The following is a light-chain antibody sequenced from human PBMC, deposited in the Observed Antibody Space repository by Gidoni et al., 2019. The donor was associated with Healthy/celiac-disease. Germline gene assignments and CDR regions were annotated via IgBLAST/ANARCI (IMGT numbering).Light chain of an antibody. CDR3: QQYNNWPLT. CDR2: GAS. J-gene: IGKJ4*01. V-gene: IGKV3-15*01. CDR1: QSVSSN. Sequence: EIVMTQSPATLSVSPGERATLSCRASQSVSSNLVLYQQKPGQAPRLLIYGASTRATIIPTRFSGSGSGTEFTLTISSLQSEDFAVYYCQQYNNWPLTFGGGTKVEIK.